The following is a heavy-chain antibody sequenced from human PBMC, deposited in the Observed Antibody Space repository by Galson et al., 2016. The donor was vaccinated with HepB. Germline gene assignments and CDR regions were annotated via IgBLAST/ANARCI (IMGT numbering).Heavy chain of an antibody. CDR3: ARDPGFRNGMNV. Sequence: SLRLSCAASGFIVSNDYMNWVRQAPGKGLEWRSVDYADGRTYYAESVRGRFTISRDNSKNTLFLQMNNLGAEDTAVYYCARDPGFRNGMNVWGQGTTVTVPS. J-gene: IGHJ6*02. V-gene: IGHV3-53*01. CDR2: DYADGRT. CDR1: GFIVSNDY.